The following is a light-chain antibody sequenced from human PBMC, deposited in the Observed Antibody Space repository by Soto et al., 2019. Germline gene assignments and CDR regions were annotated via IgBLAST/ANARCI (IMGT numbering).Light chain of an antibody. Sequence: EIVFTQSPATLSLSPGERATLSCRASQSVSGYLAWYQHKPGQAPRLLIYDGSHRAAGIPSRFSGSGSGTDFTLTICGLEPEDFAVYYCQQRSNWLISFGPGTKVDIK. V-gene: IGKV3-11*01. CDR3: QQRSNWLIS. CDR2: DGS. J-gene: IGKJ3*01. CDR1: QSVSGY.